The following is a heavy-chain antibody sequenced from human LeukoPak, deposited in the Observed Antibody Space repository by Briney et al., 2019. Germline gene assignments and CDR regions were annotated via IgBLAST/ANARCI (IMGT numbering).Heavy chain of an antibody. Sequence: GGSLRLSCAASGFTFSDYYMSWIRRAPGKGLEWLSYISSSSGTIHYADSVKGRFTISRDNAKNSLYLQMNSLRVEDTAVYYCARGRDYSTSPFDYWGQGTLVTVSS. CDR2: ISSSSGTI. CDR3: ARGRDYSTSPFDY. V-gene: IGHV3-11*01. CDR1: GFTFSDYY. J-gene: IGHJ4*02. D-gene: IGHD6-6*01.